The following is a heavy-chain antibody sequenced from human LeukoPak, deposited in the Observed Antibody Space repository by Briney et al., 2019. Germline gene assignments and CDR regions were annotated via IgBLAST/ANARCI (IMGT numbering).Heavy chain of an antibody. Sequence: PGRTLRPSRAPSRFTARSHYMTWVRPTPGKGLQWGSANSGSGVDTSSADPAKSRLTISRANSKNNLYLQMDSLRGEDTAVYYCAKAYYYGSGSYYKTFDYWGQGTLVTVSS. CDR2: NSGSGVDT. J-gene: IGHJ4*02. CDR3: AKAYYYGSGSYYKTFDY. V-gene: IGHV3-23*01. D-gene: IGHD3-10*01. CDR1: RFTARSHY.